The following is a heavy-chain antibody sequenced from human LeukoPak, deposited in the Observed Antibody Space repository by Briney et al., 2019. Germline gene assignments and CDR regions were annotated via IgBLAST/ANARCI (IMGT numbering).Heavy chain of an antibody. CDR3: AGARPYQLLYGSYYYYYMDV. D-gene: IGHD2-2*02. V-gene: IGHV1-69*13. CDR1: GGTFSSYA. Sequence: SVKVSCKASGGTFSSYAISWVRQAPGQGLEWMGGIIPIFGTANYAQKFQGRVTITADESTSTAYMELSSLRSEDTAVYYCAGARPYQLLYGSYYYYYMDVWGKGTTVTVSS. CDR2: IIPIFGTA. J-gene: IGHJ6*03.